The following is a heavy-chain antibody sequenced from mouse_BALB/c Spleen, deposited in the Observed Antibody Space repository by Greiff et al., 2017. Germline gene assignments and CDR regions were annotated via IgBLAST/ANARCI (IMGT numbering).Heavy chain of an antibody. V-gene: IGHV14-3*02. Sequence: EVKLQQSGAELVKPGASVKLSCTASGFNIKDTYMHWVKQRPEQGLEWIGRIDPANGNTKYDPKFQGKATITADTSSNTAYLQLSSLTSEDTAVYYCAVSTMITTGYAMDYWGQGTSVTVSS. CDR2: IDPANGNT. CDR3: AVSTMITTGYAMDY. D-gene: IGHD2-4*01. CDR1: GFNIKDTY. J-gene: IGHJ4*01.